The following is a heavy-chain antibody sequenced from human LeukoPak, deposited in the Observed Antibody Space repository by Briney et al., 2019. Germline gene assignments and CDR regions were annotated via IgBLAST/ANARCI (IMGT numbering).Heavy chain of an antibody. V-gene: IGHV1-18*01. CDR3: ARGSPPRRNYDSRGYYSYYFDY. Sequence: ASVKVSCKASGYTFTSYDINWMRQAPGQGLEWMGWISAYNGNTHYAQKLQGRVTMTTDTSTSTVYMELRSLRSDDTAVYYCARGSPPRRNYDSRGYYSYYFDYWGQGTLVTVSS. CDR2: ISAYNGNT. J-gene: IGHJ4*02. D-gene: IGHD3-22*01. CDR1: GYTFTSYD.